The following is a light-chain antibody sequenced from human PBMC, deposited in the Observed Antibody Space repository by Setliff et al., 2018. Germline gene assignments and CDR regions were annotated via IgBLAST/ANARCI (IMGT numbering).Light chain of an antibody. J-gene: IGLJ2*01. CDR2: NND. Sequence: QSVLTQPPSASGTPGQRITISCSGSSSNIGSNYVYWYQHLPGTAPKLLIYNNDRXXXGDPGXXXXXXXXXXXXXXXXXXXXEDEAEYFCAARDDILSSLVFGGGTKVTVL. CDR3: AARDDILSSLV. CDR1: SSNIGSNY. V-gene: IGLV1-47*01.